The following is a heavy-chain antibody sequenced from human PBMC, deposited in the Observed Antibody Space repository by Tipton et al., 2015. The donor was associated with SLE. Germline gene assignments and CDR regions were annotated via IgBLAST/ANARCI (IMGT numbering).Heavy chain of an antibody. V-gene: IGHV4-39*01. Sequence: TLSLTCTVSGDLISSSDYFWGWIRQPPGKGLEWIGSVQYNGKTFYNPSLKSRLTMSLDTSKNQFSLRLTSVGAADPAVYYCASVIGAAGIGSYPMDVWGQGTMVNVS. D-gene: IGHD6-13*01. CDR2: VQYNGKT. CDR3: ASVIGAAGIGSYPMDV. J-gene: IGHJ6*02. CDR1: GDLISSSDYF.